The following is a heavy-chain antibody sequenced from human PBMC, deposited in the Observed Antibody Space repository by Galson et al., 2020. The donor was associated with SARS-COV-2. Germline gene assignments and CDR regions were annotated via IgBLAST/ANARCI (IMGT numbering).Heavy chain of an antibody. CDR2: ISGSGGST. D-gene: IGHD6-13*01. CDR3: AKDELVGSSWDKYYYYGMDV. Sequence: GESLKISCAASGFNFSSYAMSWVRQAPGKGLEWVSAISGSGGSTYYADSVKGRFTISRDNSKNPLYLQMNSLRAEDTAVYYCAKDELVGSSWDKYYYYGMDVWGQGTTVTVSS. V-gene: IGHV3-23*01. J-gene: IGHJ6*02. CDR1: GFNFSSYA.